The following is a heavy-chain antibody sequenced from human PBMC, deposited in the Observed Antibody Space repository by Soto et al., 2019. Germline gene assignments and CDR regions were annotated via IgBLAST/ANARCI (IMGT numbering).Heavy chain of an antibody. V-gene: IGHV4-59*01. Sequence: LETLSLTCTVSGGSISSYYWSWIRQPPGKGLEWIGYIYYSGSTNYNPSLKSRVTISVDTSKNQFSLKLSSVTAADTAVYYCARDSDYCSSGKYYYYDVMDLWSQG. CDR3: ARDSDYCSSGKYYYYDVMDL. CDR2: IYYSGST. CDR1: GGSISSYY. D-gene: IGHD6-6*01. J-gene: IGHJ6*02.